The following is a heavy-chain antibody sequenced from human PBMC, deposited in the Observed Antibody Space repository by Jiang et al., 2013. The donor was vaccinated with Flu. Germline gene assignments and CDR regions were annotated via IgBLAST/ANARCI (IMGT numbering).Heavy chain of an antibody. CDR1: GFTFSSYG. J-gene: IGHJ3*02. V-gene: IGHV3-33*01. Sequence: LSCAASGFTFSSYGMHWVRQAPGKGLEWVAVIWYDGSNKYYADSVKGRFTISRDNSKNTLYLQMNSLRAEDTAVYYCARDFDYGSVLPDAFDIWGQGTMVTVSS. CDR3: ARDFDYGSVLPDAFDI. CDR2: IWYDGSNK. D-gene: IGHD3-10*01.